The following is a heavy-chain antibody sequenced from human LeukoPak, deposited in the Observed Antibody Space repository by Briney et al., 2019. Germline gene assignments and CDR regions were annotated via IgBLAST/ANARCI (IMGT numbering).Heavy chain of an antibody. CDR2: ISSSTSTI. V-gene: IGHV3-48*02. J-gene: IGHJ4*02. Sequence: PGGSLRLSCAASGFTFSSYSMSWVRQAPGKGLEWVSYISSSTSTIYYADSVKGRFTISRDNAKSSLYLQMNSLRDEDTAVYYCARDSIVGAPFAYWGQGTLVTVSS. D-gene: IGHD1-26*01. CDR1: GFTFSSYS. CDR3: ARDSIVGAPFAY.